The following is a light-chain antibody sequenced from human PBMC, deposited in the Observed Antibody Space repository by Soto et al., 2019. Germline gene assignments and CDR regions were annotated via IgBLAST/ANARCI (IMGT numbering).Light chain of an antibody. CDR2: EAS. CDR1: QSIRNW. Sequence: DIQMTQSPSTLSASVGDRVTITCRASQSIRNWLAWYQQKPGKAPTVLIYEASRLQSGVPSRFSGSGSVTEFTLTINSLQPDDSATYYCQQYHNFPTFGPGTRVEIK. CDR3: QQYHNFPT. V-gene: IGKV1-5*03. J-gene: IGKJ3*01.